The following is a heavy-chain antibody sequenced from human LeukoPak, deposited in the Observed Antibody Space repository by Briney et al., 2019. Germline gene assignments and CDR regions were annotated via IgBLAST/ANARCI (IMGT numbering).Heavy chain of an antibody. D-gene: IGHD3-9*01. CDR2: IYYSGST. J-gene: IGHJ4*02. Sequence: PSETLSLTCTVSGGSISSYYWSWIRQPPGKGLEWIGYIYYSGSTNYNPSLKSRVTISVDTSKNQFSLKLSSVTAADTAVYYCASAISTRVYWGQGTLVTVSS. CDR3: ASAISTRVY. V-gene: IGHV4-59*01. CDR1: GGSISSYY.